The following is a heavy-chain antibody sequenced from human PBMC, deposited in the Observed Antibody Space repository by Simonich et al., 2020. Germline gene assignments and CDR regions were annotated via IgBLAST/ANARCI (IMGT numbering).Heavy chain of an antibody. CDR1: GFTFSSYS. D-gene: IGHD5-12*01. Sequence: EVQLVESGGGLVQPGGSLRLSCAASGFTFSSYSMNWVRQSPGKGLDWVSYISSSSSTINYADSVKGRFTISRDNAKNSLYLQMNSLRAEDTAVYYCARDSSYYAFDIWGQGTMVTVSS. V-gene: IGHV3-48*01. CDR3: ARDSSYYAFDI. CDR2: ISSSSSTI. J-gene: IGHJ3*02.